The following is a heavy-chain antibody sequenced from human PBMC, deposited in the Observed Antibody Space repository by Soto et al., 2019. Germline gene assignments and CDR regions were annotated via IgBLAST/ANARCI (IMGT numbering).Heavy chain of an antibody. Sequence: GASVKVSCKASGGTFSSYAISWVRQAPGQGLEWMGGIIPIFGTANYAQKFQGRVTITADKSTSTAYMELSSLRSEDTAVYYCAAPAGGHSMRAFDIWGQGTMVTVSS. J-gene: IGHJ3*02. CDR3: AAPAGGHSMRAFDI. CDR1: GGTFSSYA. CDR2: IIPIFGTA. V-gene: IGHV1-69*06. D-gene: IGHD2-8*01.